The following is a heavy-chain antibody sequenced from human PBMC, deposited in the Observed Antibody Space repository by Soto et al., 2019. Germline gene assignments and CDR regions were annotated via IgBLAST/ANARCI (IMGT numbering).Heavy chain of an antibody. V-gene: IGHV4-30-4*01. Sequence: QVQLQESGPGLVKPSQTLSLTCSVSGASITSRGSYWTWIRQPPGKGLEWIGHISYSGNTFYNSSLESRHTISVDTSKNQFSLKMTSVTAAVTAVYFCARETMWPSGRYYYYHMDVWGQGTTVPVSS. J-gene: IGHJ6*02. D-gene: IGHD3-10*01. CDR2: ISYSGNT. CDR3: ARETMWPSGRYYYYHMDV. CDR1: GASITSRGSY.